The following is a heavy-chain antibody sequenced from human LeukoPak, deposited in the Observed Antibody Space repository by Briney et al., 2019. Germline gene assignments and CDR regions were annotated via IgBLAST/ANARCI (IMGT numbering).Heavy chain of an antibody. J-gene: IGHJ4*02. D-gene: IGHD5-12*01. V-gene: IGHV4-34*01. Sequence: SETLSLTCAVYGGSFSGYYWSWIRQPPGKGLEWIGEINHSGSTNYNPSLKSRVTISVDTSKNQFSLKLSSVTAADTAVYYCARPGYSGYDRRLYYFDYWSQGTLVTVSS. CDR2: INHSGST. CDR3: ARPGYSGYDRRLYYFDY. CDR1: GGSFSGYY.